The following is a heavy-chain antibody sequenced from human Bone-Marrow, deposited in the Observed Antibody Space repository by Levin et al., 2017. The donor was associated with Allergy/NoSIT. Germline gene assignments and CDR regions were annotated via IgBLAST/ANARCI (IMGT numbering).Heavy chain of an antibody. V-gene: IGHV4-30-4*01. CDR2: TYYSGSP. CDR1: GGSISSNDYF. CDR3: ARDMARGYEKETFDI. J-gene: IGHJ3*02. Sequence: PSETLSLTCTVSGGSISSNDYFWSWIRQPPGKGLEWIGYTYYSGSPFYNPSLKRRVSISVDTSKNQISLKVGSVTAADTAVYYCARDMARGYEKETFDIWGQGTMVTVSS. D-gene: IGHD5-12*01.